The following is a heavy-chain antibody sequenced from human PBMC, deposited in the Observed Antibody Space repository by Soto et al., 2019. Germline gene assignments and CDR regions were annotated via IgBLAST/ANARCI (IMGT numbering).Heavy chain of an antibody. J-gene: IGHJ4*02. CDR1: GFTFNSYA. Sequence: GGSLRLSCAASGFTFNSYAMSWVRQAPGKGLEWVSGISGNSGSTFYADSVKGRFTISRDNSKNTLYLQMNSLRAEDTAVYYCAKAADVVVLPAAPSRTYFGYWGQGT. D-gene: IGHD2-2*01. V-gene: IGHV3-23*01. CDR2: ISGNSGST. CDR3: AKAADVVVLPAAPSRTYFGY.